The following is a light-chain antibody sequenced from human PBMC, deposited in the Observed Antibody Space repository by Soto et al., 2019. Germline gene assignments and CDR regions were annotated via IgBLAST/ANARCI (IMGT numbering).Light chain of an antibody. CDR3: HQYDSWT. Sequence: EIVLTQSPGTLSLSPGARATLSCRASQSFNSIYLAWYQQKPGQATRLLIYGASSRATGIPDRFSGSGSGTDFTLTISRLEPEDFAVYYCHQYDSWTFGQGTKVDIK. J-gene: IGKJ1*01. CDR2: GAS. CDR1: QSFNSIY. V-gene: IGKV3-20*01.